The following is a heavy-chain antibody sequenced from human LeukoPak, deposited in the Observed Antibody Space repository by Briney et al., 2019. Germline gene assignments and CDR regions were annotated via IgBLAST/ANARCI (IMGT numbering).Heavy chain of an antibody. J-gene: IGHJ4*02. V-gene: IGHV4-34*01. D-gene: IGHD3-22*01. CDR2: ISHSGST. CDR3: ARGRQEYYYDSSGYHLDY. Sequence: PSETLSLTCAVYGGSFSGYYWSWIRQPPGKGLEWIGEISHSGSTNYNPSLKSRVTISVDTSKNQFSLKLSSVTAADTAVYYCARGRQEYYYDSSGYHLDYWGQGTLVTVSS. CDR1: GGSFSGYY.